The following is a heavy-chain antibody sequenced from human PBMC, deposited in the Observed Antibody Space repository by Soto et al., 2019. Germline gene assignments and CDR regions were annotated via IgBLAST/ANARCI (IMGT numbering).Heavy chain of an antibody. CDR1: GYTFTSYA. D-gene: IGHD6-13*01. CDR3: ASFRAGTRAFDI. V-gene: IGHV1-3*01. Sequence: ASVKVSCKASGYTFTSYAMHWVRQAPGQRLEWMGWINAGNGNTKYSQKFQGRVTITRDTSASTAYMELSSLRSEDTAVYYCASFRAGTRAFDIWGQGIMVTVSS. J-gene: IGHJ3*02. CDR2: INAGNGNT.